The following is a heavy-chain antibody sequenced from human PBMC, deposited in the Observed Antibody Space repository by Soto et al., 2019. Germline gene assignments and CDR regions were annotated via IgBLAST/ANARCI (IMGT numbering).Heavy chain of an antibody. CDR2: IYYSGST. V-gene: IGHV4-61*01. J-gene: IGHJ4*02. D-gene: IGHD1-20*01. Sequence: QVQLQESGPGLVKPSETLSLTCTVSGDSVSSGPYYWSWIRQPPGKGLEWIGYIYYSGSTNYNPALTSRFTRAVDTSKSLCSLTLSSVTAADTAVYYCARGWVTGTTSFEYWGQGTLVIVSS. CDR1: GDSVSSGPYY. CDR3: ARGWVTGTTSFEY.